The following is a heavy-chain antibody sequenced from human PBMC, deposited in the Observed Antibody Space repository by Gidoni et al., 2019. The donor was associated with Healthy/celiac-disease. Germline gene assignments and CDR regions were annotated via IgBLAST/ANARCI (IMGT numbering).Heavy chain of an antibody. CDR2: INSKTDGGTT. V-gene: IGHV3-15*07. J-gene: IGHJ4*02. D-gene: IGHD6-6*01. CDR1: GFPFSNAW. CDR3: TTALEYSSSPGFDY. Sequence: EVQLVESGGGLVKPGGSLRLSCAASGFPFSNAWMNWVRQAPGKGLEWVGRINSKTDGGTTDYAAPVKGRFTISRDDSKNTLYLQMNSLKTEDTAVYYCTTALEYSSSPGFDYWGQGTLVTVSS.